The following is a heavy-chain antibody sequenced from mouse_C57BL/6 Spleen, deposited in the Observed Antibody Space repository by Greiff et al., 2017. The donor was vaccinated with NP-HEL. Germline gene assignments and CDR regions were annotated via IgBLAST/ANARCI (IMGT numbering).Heavy chain of an antibody. J-gene: IGHJ1*03. D-gene: IGHD1-1*01. V-gene: IGHV5-17*01. CDR1: GFTFSDYG. Sequence: EVQVVESGGGLVKPGGSLKLSCAASGFTFSDYGMHWVRQAPEKGLEWVAYISSGSSTIYYADTVKGRFTISRDNAKNTLFLQMTSLRSEDTAMYYCARMDYGSSLWYFDVWGTGTTVTVSS. CDR3: ARMDYGSSLWYFDV. CDR2: ISSGSSTI.